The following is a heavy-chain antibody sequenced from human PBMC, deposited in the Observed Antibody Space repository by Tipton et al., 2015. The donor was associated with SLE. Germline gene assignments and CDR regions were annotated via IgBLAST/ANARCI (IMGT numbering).Heavy chain of an antibody. CDR1: GFTFNTYA. D-gene: IGHD3-3*01. V-gene: IGHV3-23*01. CDR2: ISGGGNYT. Sequence: SLRLSCAASGFTFNTYAMSWVRQAPGKGLEWVSGISGGGNYTFCAESVMGRFTISRDNSKNTLFLQMNSLRGVDTGVYYCAKGRRDWSGVMDVWGQGTTVTVSS. CDR3: AKGRRDWSGVMDV. J-gene: IGHJ6*02.